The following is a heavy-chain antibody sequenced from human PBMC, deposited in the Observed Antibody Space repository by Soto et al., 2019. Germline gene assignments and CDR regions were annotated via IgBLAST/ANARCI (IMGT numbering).Heavy chain of an antibody. Sequence: LIVSSASSGVSFNSYNRHLVRQAPGKGPEWVAIISYDGSNTYYSDSVRGRFTISRDNAKDTLHLQMHSLRSEDTAIYYCARISPYCSGGDCHAWGQGTQVTVSS. V-gene: IGHV3-30*03. CDR1: GVSFNSYN. D-gene: IGHD2-15*01. J-gene: IGHJ5*02. CDR2: ISYDGSNT. CDR3: ARISPYCSGGDCHA.